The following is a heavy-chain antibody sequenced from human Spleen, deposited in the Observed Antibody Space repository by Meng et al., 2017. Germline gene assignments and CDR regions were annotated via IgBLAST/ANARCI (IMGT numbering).Heavy chain of an antibody. CDR3: ARVPN. Sequence: QVQLVESGGGVVQPGRSLRLSCAASGFIFRDYAMHWVRQAPGKGLEWVAVISYDGSYKNYADSVKGRFTISRGNSKNTLYLQMNSLRAEDTAVYFCARVPNWGQGTLVTVSS. V-gene: IGHV3-30*14. CDR2: ISYDGSYK. CDR1: GFIFRDYA. J-gene: IGHJ4*02.